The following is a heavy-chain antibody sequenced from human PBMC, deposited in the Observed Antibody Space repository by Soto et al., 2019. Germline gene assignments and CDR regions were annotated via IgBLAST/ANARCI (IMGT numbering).Heavy chain of an antibody. CDR2: ISGYNGNT. J-gene: IGHJ6*02. CDR3: ARAGKYYYGSGRRYYYGMDV. Sequence: QVQLVQSGAEVKKPGASVKVSCKASGYTFTSYGVSWVRQAPGQGLEWMGWISGYNGNTKYAQKLQGRVTMTTDTSTTTAYMELRSLRYVDTAVYDCARAGKYYYGSGRRYYYGMDVWGQGITVTVSS. D-gene: IGHD3-10*01. CDR1: GYTFTSYG. V-gene: IGHV1-18*04.